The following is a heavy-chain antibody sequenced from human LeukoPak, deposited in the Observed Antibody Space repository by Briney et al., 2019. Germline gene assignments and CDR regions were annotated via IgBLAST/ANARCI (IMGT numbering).Heavy chain of an antibody. V-gene: IGHV4-38-2*02. D-gene: IGHD4-23*01. J-gene: IGHJ4*02. CDR1: GYSISSGYY. CDR2: TYYSGSGST. Sequence: KPSETLSLTCTVSGYSISSGYYWGWIRQPPGKGLEWIGYTYYSGSGSTNYNPSLKSRVTISVDTSKNQFSLKLSSVTAADTAVYYCARRGGHGGSFDYWGQGTLVTVSS. CDR3: ARRGGHGGSFDY.